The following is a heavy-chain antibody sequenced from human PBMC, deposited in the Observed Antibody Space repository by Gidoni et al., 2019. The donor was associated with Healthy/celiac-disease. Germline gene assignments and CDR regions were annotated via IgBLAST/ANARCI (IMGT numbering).Heavy chain of an antibody. V-gene: IGHV4-34*01. CDR1: GGSFSGYY. Sequence: QVQLQQWGAGLLKPSETLSLTCAVYGGSFSGYYWSWIRQPPGKGLEWIGEINHSGSTNYNPSLKSRVTISVDTSKNQFSLKLSSVTAADTAVYYCARVRLNYYGSGSYLRELYRDYWGQGTLVTVSS. J-gene: IGHJ4*02. CDR2: INHSGST. D-gene: IGHD3-10*01. CDR3: ARVRLNYYGSGSYLRELYRDY.